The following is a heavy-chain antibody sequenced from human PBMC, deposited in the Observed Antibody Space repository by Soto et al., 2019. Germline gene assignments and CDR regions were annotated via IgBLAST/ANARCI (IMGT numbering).Heavy chain of an antibody. CDR2: IKYDGSNI. V-gene: IGHV3-74*01. CDR3: AEDGIRDLGTVSAVLLNRSSDL. Sequence: TPGKGLVWVSRIKYDGSNIDYADSVKGRFTISRDNAKNTLYLQINSLRAEDTAFFFQAEDGIRDLGTVSAVLLNRSSDL. J-gene: IGHJ2*01. D-gene: IGHD2-15*01.